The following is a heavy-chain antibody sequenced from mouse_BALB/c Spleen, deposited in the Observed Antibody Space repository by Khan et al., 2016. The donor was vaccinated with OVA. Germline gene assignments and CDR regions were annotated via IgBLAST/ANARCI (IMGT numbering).Heavy chain of an antibody. Sequence: EVQLVESGPGLVKPSQSLSLTCTVTGYSITSGYGWNWIRQFPGNKLEWMGYISYSGSTNSNPSPKSRISITRATPTNQFFLQLNSGTTEDTATYYCARTARIKYWGQGTTLTVSS. CDR1: GYSITSGYG. CDR3: ARTARIKY. D-gene: IGHD1-2*01. J-gene: IGHJ2*01. V-gene: IGHV3-2*02. CDR2: ISYSGST.